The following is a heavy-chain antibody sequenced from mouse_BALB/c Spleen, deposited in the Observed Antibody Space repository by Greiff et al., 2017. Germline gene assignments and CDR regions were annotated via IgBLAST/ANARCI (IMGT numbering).Heavy chain of an antibody. CDR3: AKGFYDGYYWYFDV. V-gene: IGHV2-9*02. CDR1: GFSLTSYG. Sequence: VQRVESGPGLVAPSQSLSITCTVSGFSLTSYGVHWVRQPPGKGLEWLGVIWAGGSTNYNSALMSRLSISKDNSKSQVFLKMNSLQTDDTAMYYCAKGFYDGYYWYFDVWGAGTTVTVSS. CDR2: IWAGGST. D-gene: IGHD2-3*01. J-gene: IGHJ1*01.